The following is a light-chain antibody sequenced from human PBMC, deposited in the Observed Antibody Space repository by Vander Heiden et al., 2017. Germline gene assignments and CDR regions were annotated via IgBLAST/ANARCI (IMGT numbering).Light chain of an antibody. CDR1: QSLLYSSNKKDS. Sequence: DIVMTQSPDSLAGFLGERVTINCKSRQSLLYSSNKKDSLAWYHQRPGQPPKLLIYWACTRESGVPDRFSGSGSRTDFTLTIRSLQAEDVAVYYCQQYYYTPPTFGGGTKVEIK. J-gene: IGKJ4*01. CDR3: QQYYYTPPT. CDR2: WAC. V-gene: IGKV4-1*01.